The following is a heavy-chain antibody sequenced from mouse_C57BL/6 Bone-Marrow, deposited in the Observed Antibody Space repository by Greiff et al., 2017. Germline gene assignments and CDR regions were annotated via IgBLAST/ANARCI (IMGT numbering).Heavy chain of an antibody. CDR2: IHPYSGST. CDR1: GYTFTSYW. V-gene: IGHV1-64*01. J-gene: IGHJ3*01. D-gene: IGHD4-1*01. Sequence: QVQLQQPGAELVKPGASVKLSCKASGYTFTSYWMHWVKQRPGQGLEWIGMIHPYSGSTNYNEKFKSKATLTVDKSSSTAYMQMSSLTSDDSAVYYCARWDHRAWFAYWGQGTLVTVSA. CDR3: ARWDHRAWFAY.